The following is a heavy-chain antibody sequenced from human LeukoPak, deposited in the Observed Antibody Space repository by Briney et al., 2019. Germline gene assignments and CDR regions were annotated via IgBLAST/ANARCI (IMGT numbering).Heavy chain of an antibody. Sequence: PSETLSLTCTVSGYSISSGYYWGWIRQPPGKGLEWIGSIYHSGSTYYNPSLKSRVTISVDTSKNQFSLKLSSVTAADTAVYYCARHQRTSRLLWFGELLRYFNWFDPWGQGTLVTVSS. J-gene: IGHJ5*02. CDR1: GYSISSGYY. CDR2: IYHSGST. D-gene: IGHD3-10*01. CDR3: ARHQRTSRLLWFGELLRYFNWFDP. V-gene: IGHV4-38-2*02.